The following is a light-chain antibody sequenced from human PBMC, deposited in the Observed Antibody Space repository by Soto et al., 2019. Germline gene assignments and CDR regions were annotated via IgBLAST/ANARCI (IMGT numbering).Light chain of an antibody. CDR1: QSISSW. CDR3: QQYNSYWT. V-gene: IGKV1-5*03. CDR2: KAS. Sequence: QMTQAPSTLSASVGDRVTITCRASQSISSWLAWYQQKPGKAPKLLIYKASSLESGVPSRFSGSGSGTEFTLTISSLQPDDFATYYCQQYNSYWTFGQGTKVDIK. J-gene: IGKJ1*01.